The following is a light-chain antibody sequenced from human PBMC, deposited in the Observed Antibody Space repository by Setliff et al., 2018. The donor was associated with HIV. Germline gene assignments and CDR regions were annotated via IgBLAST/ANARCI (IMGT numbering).Light chain of an antibody. V-gene: IGLV2-23*02. CDR3: CSYAGSSTYV. CDR2: EVN. CDR1: SSDVGSYNL. Sequence: HSVLAQHASVSGSPGQSITISCTGTSSDVGSYNLVSWYQQHPGKAPKLMIYEVNKRPSGVSYRFSGSKSGNTASLTISGLQAEDEADYYCCSYAGSSTYVFGTGTKVTVL. J-gene: IGLJ1*01.